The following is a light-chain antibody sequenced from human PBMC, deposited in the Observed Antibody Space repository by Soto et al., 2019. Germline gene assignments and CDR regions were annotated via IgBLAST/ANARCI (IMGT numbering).Light chain of an antibody. CDR3: QQYYTTPIT. V-gene: IGKV4-1*01. CDR1: QSVLYSSNNKNY. CDR2: WAS. Sequence: DIVMTQSPDSLAVSLGERATINCKSSQSVLYSSNNKNYLAWYQQKPGQPPKLVIYWASTRESGVPDRFSCSGSGTDFTLTVSSLQAEDVAVYYCQQYYTTPITFGQGTRLEIK. J-gene: IGKJ5*01.